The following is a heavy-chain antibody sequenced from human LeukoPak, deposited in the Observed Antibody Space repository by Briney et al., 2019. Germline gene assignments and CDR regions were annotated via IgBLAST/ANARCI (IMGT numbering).Heavy chain of an antibody. CDR1: GFTFSSYE. CDR3: ARDYGSGSSSPYDYYYGMDV. D-gene: IGHD3-10*01. CDR2: ISSSGSTI. J-gene: IGHJ6*04. V-gene: IGHV3-48*03. Sequence: SGGSLRLSCAASGFTFSSYEMNWVRQAPGKGLEWVSYISSSGSTIYYADSVKGRFTISRDNAKNSLYLQMNSLRAEDTAVYYCARDYGSGSSSPYDYYYGMDVWGKGTTVTVSS.